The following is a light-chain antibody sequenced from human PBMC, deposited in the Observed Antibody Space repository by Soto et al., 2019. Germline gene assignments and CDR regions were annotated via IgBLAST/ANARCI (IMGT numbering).Light chain of an antibody. Sequence: ELPMTHSPATPPVFEGGRLTLSFTGSQSVGNNLAWYQQRPGQPPRLLIYGGSTRDTGVKTRFSGSGSGTNFTLTISDLQPEDFTTYYCKKNDSTQWPFGQGTKVDIK. CDR2: GGS. CDR1: QSVGNN. V-gene: IGKV3D-15*01. CDR3: KKNDSTQWP. J-gene: IGKJ1*01.